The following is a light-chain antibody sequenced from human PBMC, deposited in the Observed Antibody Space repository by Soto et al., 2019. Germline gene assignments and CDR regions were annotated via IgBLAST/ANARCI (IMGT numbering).Light chain of an antibody. V-gene: IGKV1-9*01. CDR1: HGISTY. CDR2: EAA. J-gene: IGKJ5*01. CDR3: QKLNTLPVT. Sequence: DIQLTQSASLRSASGGERVTITCGASHGISTYVAGYQQKPGKAPKLMIYEAATLQSGVPSRFSGSGSGTEFTLPISGMLPEDFATYQCQKLNTLPVTFGQGTTME.